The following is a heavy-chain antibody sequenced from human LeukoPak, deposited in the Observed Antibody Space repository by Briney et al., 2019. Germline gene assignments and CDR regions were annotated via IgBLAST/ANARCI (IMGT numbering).Heavy chain of an antibody. D-gene: IGHD5-24*01. V-gene: IGHV3-43D*03. Sequence: GGSLRLSCAASGFTFDDYAMHWVRQAPGKGLEWVSLISWDGGSTYYADSVKGRFTISRDNSKNSLYLQMNSLRAEDTAVYYCARVHGYNYFDYWGQGTLVTVSS. CDR1: GFTFDDYA. CDR2: ISWDGGST. CDR3: ARVHGYNYFDY. J-gene: IGHJ4*02.